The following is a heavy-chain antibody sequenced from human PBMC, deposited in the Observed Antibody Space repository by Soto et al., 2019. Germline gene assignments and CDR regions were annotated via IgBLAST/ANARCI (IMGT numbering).Heavy chain of an antibody. CDR2: IDTDGGGT. Sequence: DVQLVESGGGLVQPGGSLRVSCAASGFTLGSHRIHWVRQAPGKGLEWVSRIDTDGGGTSYADSVEGRFTISTDNAKNTVYLQMNGLRAEDTAVYYCATVFDVCGHGILVTVSS. V-gene: IGHV3-74*01. J-gene: IGHJ4*01. CDR3: ATVFDV. D-gene: IGHD4-17*01. CDR1: GFTLGSHR.